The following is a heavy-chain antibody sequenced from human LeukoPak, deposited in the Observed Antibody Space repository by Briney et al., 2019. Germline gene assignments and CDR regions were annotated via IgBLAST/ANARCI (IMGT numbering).Heavy chain of an antibody. V-gene: IGHV1-69*04. Sequence: ASVKVSCKASGGTFSSYAISWVRQAPGQGLEWTGRIIPIFGIANYAQKFQGRVTITADKSTSTAYMELSSLRSEDTAVYYCARGMTTVTTWWFDPWGQGTLVTVSS. CDR2: IIPIFGIA. CDR3: ARGMTTVTTWWFDP. D-gene: IGHD4-17*01. CDR1: GGTFSSYA. J-gene: IGHJ5*02.